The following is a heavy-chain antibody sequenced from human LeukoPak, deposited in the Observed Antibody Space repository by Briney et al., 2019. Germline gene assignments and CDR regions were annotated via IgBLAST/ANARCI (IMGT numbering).Heavy chain of an antibody. D-gene: IGHD6-13*01. CDR1: GGSISSYY. CDR3: AGHPDLYSSSWSPSVALDH. J-gene: IGHJ4*02. V-gene: IGHV4-59*08. Sequence: SETLSLTCTVSGGSISSYYWSWIRQPPGKGLEWIGYIYYSGSTNYNPSLKSRVTISVDTSKNQFSLKLSSVTAADTAVYYCAGHPDLYSSSWSPSVALDHWGQGTLVTVSS. CDR2: IYYSGST.